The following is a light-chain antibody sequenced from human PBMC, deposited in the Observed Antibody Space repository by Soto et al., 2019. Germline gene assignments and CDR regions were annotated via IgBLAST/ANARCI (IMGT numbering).Light chain of an antibody. CDR3: KQSKSFPLT. V-gene: IGKV1-12*01. CDR1: QGIDRW. Sequence: DIQMTQSPSSLSASVGDRVTITCRASQGIDRWLAWYQQKPGKAPKVLIYAASSLRSGVPSRFSGSGSGKDFSLTISSLQHEDLATYYCKQSKSFPLTFGGGTKVEIK. J-gene: IGKJ4*01. CDR2: AAS.